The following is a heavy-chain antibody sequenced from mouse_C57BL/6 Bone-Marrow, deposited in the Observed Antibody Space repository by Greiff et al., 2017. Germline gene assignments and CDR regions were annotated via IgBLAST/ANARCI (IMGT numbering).Heavy chain of an antibody. CDR1: GYTFTSYW. Sequence: QVQLKQPGAELVRPGTSVKLSCKASGYTFTSYWMHWVKQRPGQGLEWIGVIDPSDSYTNYNQKFKGKATLTVDTSSSTAYMQLSSLTSEDSAVYDCASGWDDYGGTGYAMDYWGQGTSVTVSS. J-gene: IGHJ4*01. CDR3: ASGWDDYGGTGYAMDY. CDR2: IDPSDSYT. V-gene: IGHV1-59*01. D-gene: IGHD2-4*01.